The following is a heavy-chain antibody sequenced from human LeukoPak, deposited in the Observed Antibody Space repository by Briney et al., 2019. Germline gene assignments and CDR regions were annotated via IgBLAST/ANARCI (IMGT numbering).Heavy chain of an antibody. CDR2: ISFSGDNS. CDR3: AKDIQLSA. D-gene: IGHD5-24*01. Sequence: PGGSLGLSCAASGFNFRDAAMTWVRQAPGKGLEWVSLISFSGDNSYYADSVKGRFTISRDNSKNTLSLQMNSLRVEDTAIYYCAKDIQLSAWGLGTMVTVSS. J-gene: IGHJ3*01. V-gene: IGHV3-23*01. CDR1: GFNFRDAA.